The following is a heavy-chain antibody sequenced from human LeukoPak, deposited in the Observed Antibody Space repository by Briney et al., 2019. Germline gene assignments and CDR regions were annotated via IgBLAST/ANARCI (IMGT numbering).Heavy chain of an antibody. CDR3: ARDGEVAGDFDY. D-gene: IGHD6-19*01. V-gene: IGHV4-38-2*02. CDR2: IYHSGST. CDR1: GYSISSGYH. J-gene: IGHJ4*02. Sequence: LETLSLTCGVSGYSISSGYHWGWIRQPPGKGLEWIGSIYHSGSTYYNPTLKSRGTISLDTSKNQFSLRLSSVTAADTAVYYCARDGEVAGDFDYWGQGTLVTVSS.